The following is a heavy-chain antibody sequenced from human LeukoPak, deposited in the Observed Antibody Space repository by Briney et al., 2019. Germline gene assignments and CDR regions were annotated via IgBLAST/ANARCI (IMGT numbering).Heavy chain of an antibody. J-gene: IGHJ6*02. V-gene: IGHV4-59*08. Sequence: SETLSPTCTVSGGSISSYYWSWIRQPPGKGLEWSGYIFSGGSTNYNPSLKSRTTISLDTSKSQFSLTVNSVTAADTAVYYCARGVCTSSYCYAGDYGMDVWGQGTTVTVSS. CDR1: GGSISSYY. CDR3: ARGVCTSSYCYAGDYGMDV. D-gene: IGHD2-2*01. CDR2: IFSGGST.